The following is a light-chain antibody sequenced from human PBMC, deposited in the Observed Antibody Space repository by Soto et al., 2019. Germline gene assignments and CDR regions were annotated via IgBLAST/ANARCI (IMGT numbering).Light chain of an antibody. CDR1: QSISSY. CDR3: QQSYSTTHFLWT. CDR2: AAS. V-gene: IGKV1-39*01. J-gene: IGKJ1*01. Sequence: DIQITQSPSSLSSSVSDRFAITCRASQSISSYLNWYQQKPGKAPKLLIYAASSLQSGVPSRFSGSGSGTDFTLTISSLQPEDFATYYCQQSYSTTHFLWTFGQGTKVDIK.